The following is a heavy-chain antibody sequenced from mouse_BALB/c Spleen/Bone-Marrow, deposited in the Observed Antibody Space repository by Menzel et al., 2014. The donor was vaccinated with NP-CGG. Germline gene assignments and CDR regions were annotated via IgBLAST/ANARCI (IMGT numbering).Heavy chain of an antibody. J-gene: IGHJ4*01. CDR3: ARWDYAMDY. Sequence: VQLQQSGAELVRPGTSVKVSCKASGYAFTNYLIEWVKQRPGQGLEWIGVINPGSGGTNYNEKFKGKATLTADKSSSTAYMQLSSLPSDDSAVYFCARWDYAMDYWGQGSSVTVSS. CDR2: INPGSGGT. V-gene: IGHV1-54*01. CDR1: GYAFTNYL.